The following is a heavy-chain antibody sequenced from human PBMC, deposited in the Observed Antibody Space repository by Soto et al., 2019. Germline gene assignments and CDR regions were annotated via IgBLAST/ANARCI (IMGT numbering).Heavy chain of an antibody. CDR1: GFTFSNYA. J-gene: IGHJ4*02. CDR2: ISGSGGST. V-gene: IGHV3-23*01. CDR3: AKGMGSSGWYDFDY. D-gene: IGHD6-19*01. Sequence: EVHLLESGGGLVQRGGSLRLPCAASGFTFSNYAMSWVXXXXXXXXXWVSAISGSGGSTYYADSVKGRFTISRDNSKNTLXLQMNSLGXEDTXVXXCAKGMGSSGWYDFDYWGQGTLVTVSS.